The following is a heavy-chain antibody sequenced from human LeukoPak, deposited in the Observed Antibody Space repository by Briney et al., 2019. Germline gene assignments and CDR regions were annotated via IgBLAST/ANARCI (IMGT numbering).Heavy chain of an antibody. CDR2: IFHSGNT. V-gene: IGHV4-38-2*01. J-gene: IGHJ4*02. D-gene: IGHD3-16*02. CDR3: ARRSAVISPHY. CDR1: GYSISSGYY. Sequence: SETLSLTCAVSGYSISSGYYWGWFRQPPGKGLEWIGCIFHSGNTYYNPSLKSRVSISVDTSKNQFSLKLSSVTAADTAVYYCARRSAVISPHYWGQGTLVTVSS.